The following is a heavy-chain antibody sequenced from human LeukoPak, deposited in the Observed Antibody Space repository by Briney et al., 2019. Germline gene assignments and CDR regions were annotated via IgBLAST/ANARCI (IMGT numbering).Heavy chain of an antibody. CDR2: VNLQGST. CDR3: ARGASGYSYG. V-gene: IGHV4-4*02. J-gene: IGHJ4*02. CDR1: GGSISNTNW. D-gene: IGHD5-18*01. Sequence: PSGTLSLTCGVSGGSISNTNWWTWVRQPPGKGLEWIGEVNLQGSTNYNPSLKSRLTISIDTSKNQFSLSLRSVTAADTAVYYCARGASGYSYGWGQGTLVTVSS.